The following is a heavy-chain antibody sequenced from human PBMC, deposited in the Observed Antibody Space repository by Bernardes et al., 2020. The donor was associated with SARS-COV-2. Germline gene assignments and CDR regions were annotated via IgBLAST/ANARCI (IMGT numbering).Heavy chain of an antibody. CDR3: ARAGGEAASIDV. J-gene: IGHJ3*01. CDR1: GYHSPSKLA. Sequence: ASVKVSCKVSGYHSPSKLAIRWVRQAPGKGLEWGGGFDPENAETIYAQKFQGRVTMTEDRSTETAYMELSSLTSEDTAVYYCARAGGEAASIDVWCQGTLVTVSA. CDR2: FDPENAET. D-gene: IGHD3-10*01. V-gene: IGHV1-24*01.